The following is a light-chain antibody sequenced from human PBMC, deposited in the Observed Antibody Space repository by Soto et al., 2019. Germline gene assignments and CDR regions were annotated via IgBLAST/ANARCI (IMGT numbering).Light chain of an antibody. CDR3: QQRSKWPPEVT. CDR1: QSVSSY. CDR2: DAS. V-gene: IGKV3-11*01. Sequence: EIVLTQSPATLCLSPGERATLSCRASQSVSSYLAWYQQKPGQAPRLLIYDASNRATGISARFSGSGSGTDFTLTISSLEPEDFAVYYCQQRSKWPPEVTFGQGTRLEIK. J-gene: IGKJ5*01.